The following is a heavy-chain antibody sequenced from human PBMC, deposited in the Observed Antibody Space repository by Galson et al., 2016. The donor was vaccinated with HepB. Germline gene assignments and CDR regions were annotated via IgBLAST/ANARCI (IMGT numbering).Heavy chain of an antibody. CDR3: VREKQFGSGPFGLDV. D-gene: IGHD3-10*01. CDR2: VNHSGST. J-gene: IGHJ6*02. V-gene: IGHV4-34*01. Sequence: ETLSLTCTVYSGSFGGYSWSWIRQPPGKGLEWIGEVNHSGSTNYNPSLKSRVTVSVDTTKMHFSLNMRSVTAADTAVYYCVREKQFGSGPFGLDVWGQGTTVTVSS. CDR1: SGSFGGYS.